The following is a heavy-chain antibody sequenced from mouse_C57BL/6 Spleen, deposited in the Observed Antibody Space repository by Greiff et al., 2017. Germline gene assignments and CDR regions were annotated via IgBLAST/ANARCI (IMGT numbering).Heavy chain of an antibody. V-gene: IGHV1-64*01. Sequence: QVQLQQPGAELVKPGASVKLSCKASGYTFTSYWMHWVKQRPGQGLEWIGMIHPNSGSTNYNEKFKSKATLTVDKSSSTAYMQLSSLTSEDSAVYYCARSPYYSNDGAMGYWGQGTTVTVSS. J-gene: IGHJ4*01. CDR3: ARSPYYSNDGAMGY. D-gene: IGHD2-5*01. CDR1: GYTFTSYW. CDR2: IHPNSGST.